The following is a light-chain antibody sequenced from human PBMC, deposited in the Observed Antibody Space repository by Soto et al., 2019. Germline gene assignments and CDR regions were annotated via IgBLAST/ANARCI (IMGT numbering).Light chain of an antibody. J-gene: IGKJ1*01. CDR2: GAS. CDR3: QQYGSSPRT. CDR1: QSVSSSY. V-gene: IGKV3-20*01. Sequence: IVFTHSPGSLSLSPGERAALSCSCSQSVSSSYLAWYQQKPGQAPRLIIYGASSRATGIPDRFSGSVSGTDFTLTISRLEPEDVAVYYCQQYGSSPRTFGQGTKVDI.